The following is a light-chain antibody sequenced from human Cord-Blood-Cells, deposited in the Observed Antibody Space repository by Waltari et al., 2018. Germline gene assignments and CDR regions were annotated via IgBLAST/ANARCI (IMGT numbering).Light chain of an antibody. CDR3: QQYYSTPRT. CDR2: WAS. Sequence: DILMTQSPDSLAVSLSERAPINCKSSQRVLYSSNNKHYLAWYQQKPGQPPKLLIYWASTREAGVPDRFSGSGSGTDFTLTISSLQAEDVAVYYCQQYYSTPRTFGQGTKVEIK. V-gene: IGKV4-1*01. CDR1: QRVLYSSNNKHY. J-gene: IGKJ1*01.